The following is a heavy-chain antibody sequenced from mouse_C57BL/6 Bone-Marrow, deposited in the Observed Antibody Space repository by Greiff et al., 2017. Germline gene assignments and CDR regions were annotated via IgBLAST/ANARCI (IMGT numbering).Heavy chain of an antibody. D-gene: IGHD2-4*01. J-gene: IGHJ2*01. V-gene: IGHV7-1*01. CDR2: SRNKANDYTT. Sequence: EVNVVESGGGLVQSGRSLRLSCATSGFTFSDFYMEWVRPAPGKGLEWSAASRNKANDYTTEYSASVKGRFIVSRDTSQSILYLQMNALRAEDTAIYYCARGSDYSLDYWGQGTTLTVSS. CDR1: GFTFSDFY. CDR3: ARGSDYSLDY.